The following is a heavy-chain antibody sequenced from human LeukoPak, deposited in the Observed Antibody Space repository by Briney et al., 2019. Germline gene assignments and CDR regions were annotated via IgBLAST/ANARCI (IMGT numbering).Heavy chain of an antibody. J-gene: IGHJ5*02. CDR2: IRYDGSNK. V-gene: IGHV3-30*02. D-gene: IGHD3-10*01. CDR3: AKDYSKTSYYGSGTYYRPKWFDP. CDR1: GFTFSSYW. Sequence: GGSLRLSCAASGFTFSSYWMSWVRQAPGKGLEWVAFIRYDGSNKYYADSVKGRFTISRDNSKNTLYLQMNSLRAEDTAVYYCAKDYSKTSYYGSGTYYRPKWFDPWGQGTLVTVSS.